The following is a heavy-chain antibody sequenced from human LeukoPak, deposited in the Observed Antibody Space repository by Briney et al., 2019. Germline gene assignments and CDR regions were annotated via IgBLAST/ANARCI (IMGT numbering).Heavy chain of an antibody. Sequence: GGSLRLSCAASGFTFSSYAMSWVRQAPGKGLEWVSAISGSGGSTYYADSVKGRFTISRDNSKNTLYLQTNSLRAEDTAVYYCAKELVLTGYYYYGMDVWGQGTTVTVSS. D-gene: IGHD6-6*01. J-gene: IGHJ6*02. CDR2: ISGSGGST. CDR3: AKELVLTGYYYYGMDV. CDR1: GFTFSSYA. V-gene: IGHV3-23*01.